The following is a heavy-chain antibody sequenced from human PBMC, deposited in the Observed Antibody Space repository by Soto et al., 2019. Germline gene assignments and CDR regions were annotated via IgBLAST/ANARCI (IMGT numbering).Heavy chain of an antibody. CDR2: INPSGGST. J-gene: IGHJ3*02. V-gene: IGHV1-46*01. CDR3: AREAYSGSGGAAFDI. CDR1: GYTFTSYY. D-gene: IGHD1-26*01. Sequence: VKVSCKASGYTFTSYYMHWVRQAPGQGLEWMGIINPSGGSTSYAQKFQGRVTMTRDTSTSTVYMELSSLRSEDTAVYYCAREAYSGSGGAAFDIWGQGTMVTVSS.